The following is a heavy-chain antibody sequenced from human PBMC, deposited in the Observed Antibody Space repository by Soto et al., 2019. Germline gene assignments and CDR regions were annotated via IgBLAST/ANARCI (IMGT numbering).Heavy chain of an antibody. CDR3: TRGPRSTSTGTGAF. V-gene: IGHV3-74*01. CDR2: INDDGISA. J-gene: IGHJ4*02. Sequence: GGSLRLSCAASGFTFSMYWMHWVRQGPGKGPEWVSRINDDGISANYADSVKGRFTISRDNAKNTLYLQMNALRVEDTAVYYCTRGPRSTSTGTGAFWGQGTLVTVSS. D-gene: IGHD1-1*01. CDR1: GFTFSMYW.